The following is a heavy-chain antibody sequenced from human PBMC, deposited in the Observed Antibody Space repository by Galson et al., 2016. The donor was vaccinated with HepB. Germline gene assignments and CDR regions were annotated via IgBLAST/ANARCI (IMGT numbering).Heavy chain of an antibody. V-gene: IGHV3-11*03. D-gene: IGHD3-10*01. CDR2: ISNSGSYT. J-gene: IGHJ2*01. CDR3: ASSNKLRYYYGSEHWYFDL. Sequence: SLRLSCAASGFTFSNYYMSWIRQSPGKRLEWVSYISNSGSYTKYADSVKGRFTISRDNAKNSLYLQMNSPRAEDTAVYYCASSNKLRYYYGSEHWYFDLWGRGTLVAVSS. CDR1: GFTFSNYY.